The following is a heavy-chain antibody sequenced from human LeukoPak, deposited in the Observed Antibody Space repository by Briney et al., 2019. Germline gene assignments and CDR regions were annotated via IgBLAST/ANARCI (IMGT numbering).Heavy chain of an antibody. CDR3: ARRRKYYYGSGELDY. D-gene: IGHD3-10*01. CDR2: INHSGST. J-gene: IGHJ4*02. Sequence: SETLSLTCAVYGGSFSGYYWSWIRQPPGKGLEWIGEINHSGSTNYNPSLKSRVTISVDTSKNQFSLKLSSVTAADTAVYYCARRRKYYYGSGELDYWGQGTPVTVSS. V-gene: IGHV4-34*01. CDR1: GGSFSGYY.